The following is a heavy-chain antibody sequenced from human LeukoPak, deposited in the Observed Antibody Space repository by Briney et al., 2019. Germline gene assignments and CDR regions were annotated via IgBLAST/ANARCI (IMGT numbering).Heavy chain of an antibody. D-gene: IGHD4-23*01. Sequence: ASVMVSCKASGYTFTSYGISWVRQAPGQGLEWMGWISAYNGNTNYAQKLQGRVTMTTDTSTSTAYMELRSLRSDDTAVYYCARDSSSDYGGNSGLDYWGQGTLVTVSS. CDR3: ARDSSSDYGGNSGLDY. CDR2: ISAYNGNT. CDR1: GYTFTSYG. J-gene: IGHJ4*02. V-gene: IGHV1-18*01.